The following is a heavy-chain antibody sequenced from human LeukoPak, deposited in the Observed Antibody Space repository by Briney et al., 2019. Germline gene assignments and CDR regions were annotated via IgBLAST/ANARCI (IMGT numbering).Heavy chain of an antibody. D-gene: IGHD6-19*01. Sequence: KPSETLSLTCTVSGGSISSYYWSWIRQPPGKGLEWIGYIYYSGSTNYNPSLKSRVTISVDTPKNQFSLKLSSVTAADTAVYYCARRRSGWHDAFDIWGQGTMVTVSS. CDR2: IYYSGST. CDR1: GGSISSYY. J-gene: IGHJ3*02. V-gene: IGHV4-59*01. CDR3: ARRRSGWHDAFDI.